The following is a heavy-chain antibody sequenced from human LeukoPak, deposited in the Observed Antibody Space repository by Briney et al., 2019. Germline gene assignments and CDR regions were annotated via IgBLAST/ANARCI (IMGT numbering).Heavy chain of an antibody. CDR3: AKGGANRVYYFDS. CDR2: ITGTGGDT. D-gene: IGHD2/OR15-2a*01. J-gene: IGHJ4*02. Sequence: PGGSLRLSCAASGITFSSYAMNWVRQAPGKGLEWVSSITGTGGDTNYADSVKGRVTISRDNSKNTLYLQMNSLRAADTATYYCAKGGANRVYYFDSWGQGTLVTVSS. CDR1: GITFSSYA. V-gene: IGHV3-23*01.